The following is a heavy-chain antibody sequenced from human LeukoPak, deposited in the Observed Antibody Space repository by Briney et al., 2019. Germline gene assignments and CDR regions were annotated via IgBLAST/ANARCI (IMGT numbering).Heavy chain of an antibody. Sequence: NPGGSLRLSCAASGFTFSSYAMHWVRQAPGKGLEWVSSISSSSSYIYHADSVKGRFTISRDNAKSSLYLQMNSLRAEDTALYYCARVSDISVAAYFDYWGQGTLVTVSS. D-gene: IGHD6-19*01. CDR1: GFTFSSYA. J-gene: IGHJ4*02. CDR3: ARVSDISVAAYFDY. CDR2: ISSSSSYI. V-gene: IGHV3-21*04.